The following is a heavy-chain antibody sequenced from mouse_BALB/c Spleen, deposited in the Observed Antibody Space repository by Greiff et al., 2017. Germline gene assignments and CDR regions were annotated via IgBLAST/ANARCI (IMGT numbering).Heavy chain of an antibody. V-gene: IGHV7-3*02. CDR1: GFTFTDYY. CDR3: ARDGDDYDGDYFDY. CDR2: IRNKANGYTT. J-gene: IGHJ2*01. D-gene: IGHD2-4*01. Sequence: EVKLQESGGGLVQPGGSLRLSCATSGFTFTDYYMSWVRQPPGKALEWLGFIRNKANGYTTEYSACVKGRFTISRDNSQSILYLQMNTLRAEDSATYYCARDGDDYDGDYFDYWGQGTTLTVSS.